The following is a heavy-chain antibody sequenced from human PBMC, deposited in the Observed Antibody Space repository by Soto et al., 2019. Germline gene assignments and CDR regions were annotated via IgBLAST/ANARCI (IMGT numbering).Heavy chain of an antibody. CDR3: AKGRSYYYYYGVDV. CDR2: IIDSGGST. CDR1: GFTLGDCA. Sequence: PGGSLRLSCAASGFTLGDCAMHWVRQAPGKGLEWVSDIIDSGGSTYYADSVKGRFTISRDNSKSTLYLQMNSLRAEDTALYYCAKGRSYYYYYGVDVWGQGTTVTVSS. J-gene: IGHJ6*02. V-gene: IGHV3-23*01.